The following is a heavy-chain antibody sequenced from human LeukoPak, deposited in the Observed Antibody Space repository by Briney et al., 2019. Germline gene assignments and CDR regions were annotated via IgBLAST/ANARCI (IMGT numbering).Heavy chain of an antibody. CDR1: GLTFDEYT. CDR3: ARDRRRNLAVAGTSNDY. D-gene: IGHD6-19*01. Sequence: PGGSLRLSCAASGLTFDEYTMHWVRQGPGKGLEWVSLISRNGGTTKYADSVKGRFIISRDNTKNTLYLQMNSLRVEDTSVYYCARDRRRNLAVAGTSNDYWGQGTLVTVSS. J-gene: IGHJ4*02. CDR2: ISRNGGTT. V-gene: IGHV3-43*01.